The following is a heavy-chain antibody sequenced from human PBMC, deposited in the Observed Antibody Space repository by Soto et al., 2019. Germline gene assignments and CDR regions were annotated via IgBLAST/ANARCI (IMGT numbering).Heavy chain of an antibody. Sequence: GGSLRLSCAASGFTFSSYSMNWVRQAPGKGLEWVSSISSSSSYIYYADSVKGRFTISRDNAKNSLYLQMNSLRAEDTAVYYCARPKTVNTAYYYYYMDVWGKGTTVTVSS. CDR1: GFTFSSYS. V-gene: IGHV3-21*01. D-gene: IGHD4-17*01. J-gene: IGHJ6*03. CDR3: ARPKTVNTAYYYYYMDV. CDR2: ISSSSSYI.